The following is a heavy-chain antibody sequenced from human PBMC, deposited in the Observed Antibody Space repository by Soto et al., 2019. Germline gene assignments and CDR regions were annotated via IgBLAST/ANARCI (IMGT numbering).Heavy chain of an antibody. D-gene: IGHD3-22*01. CDR3: AAWLYYYDSSGYQRDDY. J-gene: IGHJ4*02. CDR2: IIPIFGTA. Sequence: QVQLVQSGVEVKKPGSSVKVSCKASGGTFSSYAISWVRQAPGQGLEWMGGIIPIFGTANYAQKFQGRVTITADESTSTAYMELSSLRSEDTAVYYCAAWLYYYDSSGYQRDDYWGQGTLVTVSS. CDR1: GGTFSSYA. V-gene: IGHV1-69*01.